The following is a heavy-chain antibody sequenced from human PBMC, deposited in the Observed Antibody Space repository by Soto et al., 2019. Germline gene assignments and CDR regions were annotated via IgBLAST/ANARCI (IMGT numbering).Heavy chain of an antibody. D-gene: IGHD3-22*01. CDR3: ARGTADYYDSSGFFDY. Sequence: GGYLRLSCAASGFTLTTYSMNWVRQAPGKGLQWVSSISTNINYIYYADSVKGRFTISRDNAKNFLYLQMNSLIAEDTAVYYCARGTADYYDSSGFFDYWGQGALVTVSS. V-gene: IGHV3-21*06. CDR1: GFTLTTYS. J-gene: IGHJ4*02. CDR2: ISTNINYI.